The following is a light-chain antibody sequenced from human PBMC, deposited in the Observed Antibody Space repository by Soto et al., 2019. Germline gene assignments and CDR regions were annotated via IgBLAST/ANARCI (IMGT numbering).Light chain of an antibody. CDR2: GIS. CDR3: QQYSKWPIT. CDR1: QSVSSSY. Sequence: EIVLTQSPGTLSLSPGERATLFCRASQSVSSSYLAWYQQKPGQAPKLLIYGISTMATGIPARFSGSGSGTEFSLTISSLQSEDFAVYYCQQYSKWPITFGQGTRLEIK. J-gene: IGKJ5*01. V-gene: IGKV3-15*01.